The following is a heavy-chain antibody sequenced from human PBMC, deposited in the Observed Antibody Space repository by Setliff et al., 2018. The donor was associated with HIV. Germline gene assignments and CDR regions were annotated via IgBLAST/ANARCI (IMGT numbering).Heavy chain of an antibody. Sequence: PGGSLRLSCAASGFTFSSYPMSWVRQSPGKGPEWVSAISDGGGSTYYAVSVKGRFTISRDNSKNTLYLQMNSLRVEDTAVYYCAKEPKLGGIAAPFDYWGQGTLVTVS. CDR3: AKEPKLGGIAAPFDY. V-gene: IGHV3-23*01. CDR2: ISDGGGST. CDR1: GFTFSSYP. D-gene: IGHD6-6*01. J-gene: IGHJ4*02.